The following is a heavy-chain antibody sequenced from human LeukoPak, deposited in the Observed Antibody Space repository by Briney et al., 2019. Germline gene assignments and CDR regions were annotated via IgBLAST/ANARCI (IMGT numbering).Heavy chain of an antibody. CDR2: ISYDGSNK. CDR1: GFTFSSYG. CDR3: AKGLDFNWLEALSELDY. J-gene: IGHJ4*02. D-gene: IGHD3-9*01. Sequence: GRSLRLSCAASGFTFSSYGMHWVRQAPGKGLEWVAIISYDGSNKYYADSVKGRFTISRDNSKNTLYLQMNSLRADDTAVYYWAKGLDFNWLEALSELDYWGQGTLVTVSS. V-gene: IGHV3-30*18.